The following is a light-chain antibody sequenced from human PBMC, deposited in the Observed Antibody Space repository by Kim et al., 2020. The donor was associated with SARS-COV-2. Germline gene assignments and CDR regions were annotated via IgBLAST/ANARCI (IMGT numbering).Light chain of an antibody. J-gene: IGLJ3*02. Sequence: QSITIPCTGTSSDVGGYNYVSWYQQHPGNAPKLMIYDVSNRPSGVSNRFSGSKSGNTASLTISGLQAEDEADYYCSSYTSSSTLRVFGGGTKLTVL. CDR3: SSYTSSSTLRV. CDR2: DVS. V-gene: IGLV2-14*03. CDR1: SSDVGGYNY.